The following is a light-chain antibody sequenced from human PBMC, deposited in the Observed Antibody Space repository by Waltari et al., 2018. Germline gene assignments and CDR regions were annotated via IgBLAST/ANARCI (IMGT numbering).Light chain of an antibody. CDR3: QSYDARRRGI. CDR1: GGSIASNF. CDR2: DDD. J-gene: IGLJ2*01. Sequence: NFMLTQPHSVSEFPGKTVTISCTGSGGSIASNFVHWYQQRPGSAPPILIYDDDQRPSGVPERFSGSIDSSSNSASLTISALQSEDEAHYYCQSYDARRRGIFGGGTKLTVL. V-gene: IGLV6-57*02.